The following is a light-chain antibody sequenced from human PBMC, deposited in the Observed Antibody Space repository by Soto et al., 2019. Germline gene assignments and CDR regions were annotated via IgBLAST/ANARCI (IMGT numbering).Light chain of an antibody. CDR1: QSLVHSDGNTY. V-gene: IGKV2-24*01. Sequence: DIVMTQTPLSSPVTLGQPASISCRSSQSLVHSDGNTYLSWLRQRPVQPPRLLIYQISNRFSGVQDRFSGSGAGTDCTLKISRVEAEDVGVYYCMQATQFPYTFGQGTKLEIK. J-gene: IGKJ2*01. CDR2: QIS. CDR3: MQATQFPYT.